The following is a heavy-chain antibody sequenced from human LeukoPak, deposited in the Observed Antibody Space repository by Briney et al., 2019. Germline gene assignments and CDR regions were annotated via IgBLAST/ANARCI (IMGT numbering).Heavy chain of an antibody. CDR3: ARQKIVVVPAAIDYMDV. V-gene: IGHV4-59*08. CDR1: GGSISSDY. D-gene: IGHD2-2*02. J-gene: IGHJ6*03. CDR2: IYYSGST. Sequence: SETLSLTCTVSGGSISSDYWSWIRQPPGKGLEWIGYIYYSGSTNYNPSLKSRVTISVDTSKNQFSLKLSSVTAADTAVYYCARQKIVVVPAAIDYMDVWGKGTTVTVSS.